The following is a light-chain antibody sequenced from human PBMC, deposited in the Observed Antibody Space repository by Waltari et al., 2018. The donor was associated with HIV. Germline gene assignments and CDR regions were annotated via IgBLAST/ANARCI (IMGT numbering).Light chain of an antibody. CDR3: QKYNSAPLT. J-gene: IGKJ3*01. V-gene: IGKV1-27*01. CDR1: QGMGNS. CDR2: AAS. Sequence: IKMTESTPPLSVSVGDRVTITCRASQGMGNSLAWYQQKPGKVPTLLIYAASTLHSVVPSRFSGSGSATYFTLTISSLQPEDFATYYYQKYNSAPLTFGPGTKVDVK.